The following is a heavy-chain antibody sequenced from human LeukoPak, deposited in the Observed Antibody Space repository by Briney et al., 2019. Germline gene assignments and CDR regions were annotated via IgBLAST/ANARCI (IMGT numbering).Heavy chain of an antibody. D-gene: IGHD3-10*01. CDR1: GFTFSSYA. V-gene: IGHV3-23*01. CDR3: ARDRSYYYGSGSKRWFDP. Sequence: GGSLRLSCAASGFTFSSYAMSWVRQAPGKGLEWVSAISGSGGSTYYADSVKGRFTISRDNAKNSLYLQMNSLRAEDTAVYYCARDRSYYYGSGSKRWFDPWGQGTLVTVSS. J-gene: IGHJ5*02. CDR2: ISGSGGST.